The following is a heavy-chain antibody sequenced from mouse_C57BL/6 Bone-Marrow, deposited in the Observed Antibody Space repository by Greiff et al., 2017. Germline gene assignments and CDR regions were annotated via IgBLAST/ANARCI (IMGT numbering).Heavy chain of an antibody. CDR1: GYTFTSYW. V-gene: IGHV1-55*01. Sequence: VKLLQPGAELVKPGASVKMSCKASGYTFTSYWITWVKQRPGQGLEWIGDIFPGSGSTNYNAKFKSKATLTVDTSSSTAYMQLTSLTSENSAVYSCARRWFRRGDYWGQGTTLTVSS. CDR3: ARRWFRRGDY. J-gene: IGHJ2*01. CDR2: IFPGSGST. D-gene: IGHD2-2*01.